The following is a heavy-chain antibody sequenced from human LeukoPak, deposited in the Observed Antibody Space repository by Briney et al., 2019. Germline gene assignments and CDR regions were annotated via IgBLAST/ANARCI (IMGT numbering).Heavy chain of an antibody. J-gene: IGHJ4*02. D-gene: IGHD1-26*01. Sequence: GSLRLSCAASGFTFSSYPLNWVRQAPGKGLEWVSYISSSSSTIYYTDSVNGRFTISRDNARNSLYLQMNSLRAEDTAVYYCARCIVGATLDYWGQGTLVTVSS. CDR3: ARCIVGATLDY. V-gene: IGHV3-48*01. CDR2: ISSSSSTI. CDR1: GFTFSSYP.